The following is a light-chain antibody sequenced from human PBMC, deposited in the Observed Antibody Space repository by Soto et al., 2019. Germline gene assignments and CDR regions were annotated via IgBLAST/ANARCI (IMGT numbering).Light chain of an antibody. V-gene: IGKV3-20*01. J-gene: IGKJ5*01. CDR1: QSVRSER. Sequence: LLMQSPARLSLSPGVRAALSCRASQSVRSERVAWYEQKRGQAPTLLSFYASSSASGSPERFSGSGCGTDFTLTISRREHEDFAGDYCQEYDGATPITFGLGTRLENK. CDR3: QEYDGATPIT. CDR2: YAS.